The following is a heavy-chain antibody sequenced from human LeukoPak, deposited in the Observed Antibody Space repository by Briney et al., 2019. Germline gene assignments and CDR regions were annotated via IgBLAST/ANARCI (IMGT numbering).Heavy chain of an antibody. CDR3: AREMDRLVNWFDP. D-gene: IGHD2-8*02. J-gene: IGHJ5*02. CDR2: INWNGGST. V-gene: IGHV3-20*04. CDR1: GITFSSYG. Sequence: PGGSLRLSCAASGITFSSYGMSWVRQAPGKGLEWVSGINWNGGSTGYADSVKGRFTISRDNAKNSLYLQMNSLRAEDTALYYRAREMDRLVNWFDPWGQGTLVTVSS.